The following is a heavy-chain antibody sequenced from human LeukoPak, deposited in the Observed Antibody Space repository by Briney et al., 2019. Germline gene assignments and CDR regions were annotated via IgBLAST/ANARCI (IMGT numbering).Heavy chain of an antibody. J-gene: IGHJ4*02. CDR1: GYTFAGYY. CDR3: ARAPLSVELRNVPNFDY. V-gene: IGHV1-2*02. Sequence: ASVKVSCKASGYTFAGYYMHWVRQAPGQGLEWMGWINPNSGGTNYAQKFQGRVTMTRDTSISTAYMELSRLRSDDTAVYYCARAPLSVELRNVPNFDYWGQGTLVTVSS. D-gene: IGHD1-7*01. CDR2: INPNSGGT.